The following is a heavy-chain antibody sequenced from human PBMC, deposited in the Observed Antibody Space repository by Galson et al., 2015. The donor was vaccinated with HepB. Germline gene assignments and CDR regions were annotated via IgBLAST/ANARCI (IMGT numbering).Heavy chain of an antibody. Sequence: SLRLSCAASGFILSSYGMHWVRQAPGKGLEWVAVIWYDGSKKYYADSVKGRFTISRDNSKSTLYLQMDSLRVEDTAMFYCVRGRGADYGGNTGHFDYWGQGTLVTVSS. CDR2: IWYDGSKK. V-gene: IGHV3-33*01. D-gene: IGHD4-23*01. J-gene: IGHJ4*01. CDR1: GFILSSYG. CDR3: VRGRGADYGGNTGHFDY.